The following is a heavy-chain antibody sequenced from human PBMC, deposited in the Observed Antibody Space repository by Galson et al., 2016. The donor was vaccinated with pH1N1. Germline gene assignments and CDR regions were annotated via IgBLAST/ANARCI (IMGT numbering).Heavy chain of an antibody. Sequence: SLRLSCAASGFTFNDYSMHWVRQAPGKGLEWVSSLSWHSIYIYYADSVKGRFTISRDDAKKSLFLQMNNLRSEDTALYYCAKDKAGDLDSWGQGTLVTVSS. D-gene: IGHD3-10*01. CDR3: AKDKAGDLDS. CDR2: LSWHSIYI. J-gene: IGHJ4*02. V-gene: IGHV3-9*01. CDR1: GFTFNDYS.